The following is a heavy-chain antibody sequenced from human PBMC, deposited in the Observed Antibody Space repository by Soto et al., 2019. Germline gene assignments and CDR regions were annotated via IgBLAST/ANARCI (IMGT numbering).Heavy chain of an antibody. V-gene: IGHV6-1*01. J-gene: IGHJ5*02. Sequence: TLSLTCAISGDSVSSNSAAWNWIRQSPSRGLEWLGRTYYRSKWYNDYAVSVKSRITINPDTSKNQFSLQLNSVTPEDTAVYYCARDWGAIVGATTWFDPWGQGTLVTVSS. CDR3: ARDWGAIVGATTWFDP. CDR1: GDSVSSNSAA. CDR2: TYYRSKWYN. D-gene: IGHD1-26*01.